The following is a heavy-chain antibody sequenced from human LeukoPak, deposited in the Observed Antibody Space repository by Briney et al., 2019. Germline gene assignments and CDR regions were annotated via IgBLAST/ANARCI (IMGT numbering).Heavy chain of an antibody. CDR2: ISAYNGNT. CDR3: ARGGTVTTRYYYYYYYMDV. J-gene: IGHJ6*03. V-gene: IGHV1-18*01. CDR1: GYTFTSYG. D-gene: IGHD4-17*01. Sequence: ASVKVSCKASGYTFTSYGISWVRQAPGQGLEWMGWISAYNGNTNYAQKLQGRVTMTTDTSTSTAYMELRSLRSDDTAVYYCARGGTVTTRYYYYYYYMDVWGKGTTVTISS.